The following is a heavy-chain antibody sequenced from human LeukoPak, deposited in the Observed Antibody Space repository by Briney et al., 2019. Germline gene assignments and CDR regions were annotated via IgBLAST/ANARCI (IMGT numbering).Heavy chain of an antibody. J-gene: IGHJ4*02. Sequence: GASVKVSCKASGYTFTSYDINWVRQATGQGLEWMGWMNPNSGNTGYAQKFQGRVTMTRDTSISTAYMELSSLRSEDTAVYYCARGRKETMIVVVITPAGGFDYWGQGTLVTVSS. CDR3: ARGRKETMIVVVITPAGGFDY. CDR2: MNPNSGNT. V-gene: IGHV1-8*01. CDR1: GYTFTSYD. D-gene: IGHD3-22*01.